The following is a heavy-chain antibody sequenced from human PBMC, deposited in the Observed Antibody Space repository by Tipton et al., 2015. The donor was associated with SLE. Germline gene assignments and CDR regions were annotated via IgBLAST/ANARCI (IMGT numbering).Heavy chain of an antibody. CDR3: AKDQGPYDSSGSLDY. CDR2: ISGSGGST. Sequence: GSLRLSCAASGFTFSSYAMSWVRQAPGKGLEWVSAISGSGGSTYYADSVKGRFTISRDNSKNTLYLQMNSLRAEDTAVYYCAKDQGPYDSSGSLDYWGQGTLVTVSS. J-gene: IGHJ4*02. V-gene: IGHV3-23*01. CDR1: GFTFSSYA. D-gene: IGHD3-22*01.